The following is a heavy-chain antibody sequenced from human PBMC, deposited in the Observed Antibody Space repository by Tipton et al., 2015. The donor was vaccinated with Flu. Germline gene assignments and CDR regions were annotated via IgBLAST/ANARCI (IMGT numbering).Heavy chain of an antibody. J-gene: IGHJ3*02. CDR2: IKQDGSQK. V-gene: IGHV3-7*03. CDR1: GFTSSLYW. Sequence: SLRLSCEASGFTSSLYWMTWVRQAPGKGLEWVANIKQDGSQKYYAASVKGRFTISRDNARSSVYLQMNNLRAEDTAVYYCARVPEWLGYGFDIWGQGTLVAVSS. D-gene: IGHD3-3*01. CDR3: ARVPEWLGYGFDI.